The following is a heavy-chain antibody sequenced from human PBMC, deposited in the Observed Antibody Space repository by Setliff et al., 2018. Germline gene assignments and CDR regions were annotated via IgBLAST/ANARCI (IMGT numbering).Heavy chain of an antibody. CDR2: IYYIGST. V-gene: IGHV4-61*01. CDR3: ARSIAAAATKF. J-gene: IGHJ4*02. D-gene: IGHD6-25*01. CDR1: GGSISSGSYY. Sequence: SETLSLTCTVSGGSISSGSYYWTWIRQHPGKGLEWIGYIYYIGSTNTNPSLMSRVTISMDTSKNQFSLRLTSMTAADTGVYYCARSIAAAATKFWGQGTAVTVSS.